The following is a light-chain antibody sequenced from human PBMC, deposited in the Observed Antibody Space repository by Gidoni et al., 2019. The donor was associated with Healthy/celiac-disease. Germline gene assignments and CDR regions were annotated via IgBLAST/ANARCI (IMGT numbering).Light chain of an antibody. V-gene: IGLV3-19*01. CDR2: GKN. CDR3: NARDSSGNHPWV. J-gene: IGLJ3*02. CDR1: RLRSYH. Sequence: SSELTQYPDGSVALGQTVRLTCQGYRLRSYHASWYQQKPGQAPVLVIYGKNNRPSGIPDRFAGSSSGNTATLTITGAQAEDEADYYCNARDSSGNHPWVFGGGTKLTVL.